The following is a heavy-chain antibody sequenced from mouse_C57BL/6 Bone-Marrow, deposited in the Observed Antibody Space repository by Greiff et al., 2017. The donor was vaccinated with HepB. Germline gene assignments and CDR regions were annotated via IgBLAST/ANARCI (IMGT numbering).Heavy chain of an antibody. J-gene: IGHJ1*03. Sequence: DVQLVESGEGLVKPGGSLKLSCAASGFTFSSYAMSWVRQTPEKRLEWVAYISSGGDYIYYADTVKGRFTISRDNARNTLYLQMSSLKSEDTAMYYCTREGVTTVEARYWYFDVWGTGTTVTVSS. D-gene: IGHD1-1*01. CDR1: GFTFSSYA. V-gene: IGHV5-9-1*02. CDR2: ISSGGDYI. CDR3: TREGVTTVEARYWYFDV.